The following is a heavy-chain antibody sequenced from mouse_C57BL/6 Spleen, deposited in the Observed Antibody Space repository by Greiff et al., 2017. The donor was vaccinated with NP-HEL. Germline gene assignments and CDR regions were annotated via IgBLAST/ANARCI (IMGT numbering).Heavy chain of an antibody. CDR2: IDPSDSET. D-gene: IGHD3-2*02. CDR1: GYTFTSYW. CDR3: ARSLALRPPWFAY. J-gene: IGHJ3*01. Sequence: QVQLQQPGAELVRPGSSVKLSCKASGYTFTSYWMHWVKQRPIQGLEWIGNIDPSDSETHYNQKFKDKATLTVDKSSSTAYMQLSSLTSEDSAVYYCARSLALRPPWFAYWGQGTLVTVSA. V-gene: IGHV1-52*01.